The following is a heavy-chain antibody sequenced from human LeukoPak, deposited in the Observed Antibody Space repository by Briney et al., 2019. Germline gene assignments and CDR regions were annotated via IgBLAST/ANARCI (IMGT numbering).Heavy chain of an antibody. Sequence: GGSLRLSCAASGFTFSDYYMSWIRQAPGKGLEWVSYISSSGSTIYYADSVMGRFTISRDNAKNSLYLQMNSLRAEDTAVYYCARERGYCSGGSCYSGYHDAFDIWGQGTMVTVSS. V-gene: IGHV3-11*04. D-gene: IGHD2-15*01. CDR1: GFTFSDYY. CDR3: ARERGYCSGGSCYSGYHDAFDI. J-gene: IGHJ3*02. CDR2: ISSSGSTI.